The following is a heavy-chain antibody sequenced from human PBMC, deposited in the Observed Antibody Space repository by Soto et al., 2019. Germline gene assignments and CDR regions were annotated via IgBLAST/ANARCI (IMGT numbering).Heavy chain of an antibody. CDR1: GFTFRSYG. D-gene: IGHD6-6*01. CDR2: ISYDGSNK. J-gene: IGHJ3*02. V-gene: IGHV3-30*03. Sequence: GGSLRLSCTASGFTFRSYGMHWVRQAPGKGLEWVAVISYDGSNKYYADSVKGRFTISRDNSKNTLSLQMNSLRAEDTAVYYCAYPSSSSSMIHAFDIWGQGTMVTVSS. CDR3: AYPSSSSSMIHAFDI.